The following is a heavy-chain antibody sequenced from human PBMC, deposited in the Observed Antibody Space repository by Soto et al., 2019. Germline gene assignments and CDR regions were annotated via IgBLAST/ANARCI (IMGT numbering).Heavy chain of an antibody. CDR1: GASITSGGYH. V-gene: IGHV4-31*03. CDR3: ARGIRSDYPDWYFEL. Sequence: QVQLRESGPGLLKPSQTLSLTCTVSGASITSGGYHWSWIRQHPGKDLEWIGYIYYGGSGYYNPSLNSRVTISLDTSKNQFSLKLTSVTAADTAVYYCARGIRSDYPDWYFELWGRGTQVTVSS. CDR2: IYYGGSG. J-gene: IGHJ2*01. D-gene: IGHD4-17*01.